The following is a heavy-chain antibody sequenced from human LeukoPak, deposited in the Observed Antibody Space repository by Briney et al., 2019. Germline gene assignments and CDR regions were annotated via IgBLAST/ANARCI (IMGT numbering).Heavy chain of an antibody. CDR3: ARDDYGDWPPLFDY. D-gene: IGHD4-17*01. CDR1: GFTFSACA. CDR2: IGRSDGTA. J-gene: IGHJ4*02. V-gene: IGHV3-23*01. Sequence: GGSLRLSCAASGFTFSACAMNWVRQAPGKGLAWVAFIGRSDGTAYYAHSVKGRLTISRDNSKNTLYLQMNSLRAEDTAQYFCARDDYGDWPPLFDYWGQGTLVTVSS.